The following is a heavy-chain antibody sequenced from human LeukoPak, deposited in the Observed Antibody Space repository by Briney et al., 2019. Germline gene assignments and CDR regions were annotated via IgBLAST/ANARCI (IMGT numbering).Heavy chain of an antibody. V-gene: IGHV3-30*04. D-gene: IGHD6-19*01. CDR2: ISYDGSNK. CDR3: ARGGQWLAQYFDY. CDR1: GFTFSSYA. Sequence: GGSLRLSCAASGFTFSSYAMHWARQAPGKGLEWVAVISYDGSNKYYADSVKGRFTISRDNSKNTLCLQMNSLRAEDTAVYYCARGGQWLAQYFDYWGQGTLVTVSS. J-gene: IGHJ4*02.